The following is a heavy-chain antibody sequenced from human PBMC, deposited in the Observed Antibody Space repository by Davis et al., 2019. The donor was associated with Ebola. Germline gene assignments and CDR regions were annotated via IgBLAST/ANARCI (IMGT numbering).Heavy chain of an antibody. CDR3: ARDSRWLVPGTYYYYGMDV. CDR2: IYYSESS. V-gene: IGHV4-59*01. CDR1: GGSISSSY. Sequence: MPSETLSLTCTVSGGSISSSYWSWIRKPPGKGLEWIGYIYYSESSNYNPSLKSRVTISVDTSKNHFSLKLSSVTAADTAVYYCARDSRWLVPGTYYYYGMDVWGQGTTVTVSS. D-gene: IGHD6-19*01. J-gene: IGHJ6*02.